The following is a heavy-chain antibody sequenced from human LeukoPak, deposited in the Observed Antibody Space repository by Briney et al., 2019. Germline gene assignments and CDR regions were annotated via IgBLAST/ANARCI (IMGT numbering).Heavy chain of an antibody. CDR2: IYYSGST. V-gene: IGHV4-31*03. Sequence: PSETLSLTCTVSGGSLSSGGYYWSWIRQHPGKGLEWIGYIYYSGSTYYNPSLESRVTISVDTSKNQFSMKLSSVTAADTAVYYCATTTTRDGYTCDYWGQGTLVTVSS. D-gene: IGHD5-24*01. J-gene: IGHJ4*02. CDR3: ATTTTRDGYTCDY. CDR1: GGSLSSGGYY.